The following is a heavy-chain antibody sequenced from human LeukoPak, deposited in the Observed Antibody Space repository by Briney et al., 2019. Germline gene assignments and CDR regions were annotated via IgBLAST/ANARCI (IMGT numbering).Heavy chain of an antibody. J-gene: IGHJ4*02. V-gene: IGHV5-51*01. Sequence: GESLKISCKGSGYSFTSYWIGWVRQMPGKGLEWMGIIYPGDSDTRYSPSFQGQVTISADKSISTAYLQWSSLKASDTAMYYCARQMVTAIGDLNFDFWGQGTLVTVSS. CDR2: IYPGDSDT. CDR1: GYSFTSYW. D-gene: IGHD2-21*02. CDR3: ARQMVTAIGDLNFDF.